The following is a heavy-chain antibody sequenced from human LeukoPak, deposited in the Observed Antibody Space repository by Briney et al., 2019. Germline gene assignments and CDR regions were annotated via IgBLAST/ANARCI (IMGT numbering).Heavy chain of an antibody. Sequence: SDTLPLTCTVSGGSISSYYWSWLQQPAGKGLERIGRIYTSGSTNYNPSLKSQVTMSVDTSRNHFSLKLSSVTAADTAVYYCAREGQAYYDFWSGYYFGYMDVWGKGTTVTVSS. V-gene: IGHV4-4*07. CDR3: AREGQAYYDFWSGYYFGYMDV. D-gene: IGHD3-3*01. CDR1: GGSISSYY. J-gene: IGHJ6*03. CDR2: IYTSGST.